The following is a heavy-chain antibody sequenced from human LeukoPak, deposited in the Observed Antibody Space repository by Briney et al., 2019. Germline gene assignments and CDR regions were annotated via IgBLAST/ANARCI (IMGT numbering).Heavy chain of an antibody. Sequence: SETLCLTCAIYGGSMRNYYLSWIRQTPGKGLEWSGEINHSGSINYNPSLKSRGTISLEKIKNQFSLKLTCVAASDTAVSYCARDSDSWNYFDSWGQGTLVTVSS. CDR2: INHSGSI. CDR3: ARDSDSWNYFDS. D-gene: IGHD3-22*01. J-gene: IGHJ4*02. CDR1: GGSMRNYY. V-gene: IGHV4-34*01.